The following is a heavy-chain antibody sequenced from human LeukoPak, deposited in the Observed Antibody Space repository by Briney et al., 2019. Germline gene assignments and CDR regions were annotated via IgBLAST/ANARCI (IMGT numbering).Heavy chain of an antibody. CDR2: ISAYNGNT. D-gene: IGHD3-9*01. J-gene: IGHJ5*02. V-gene: IGHV1-18*01. CDR1: GYTFTSYG. Sequence: ASVKVSCKASGYTFTSYGISWVRQAPGQGLEWMGWISAYNGNTNYAQKLQGRVTMTTDTSTSTAYMELRSLRSDDTAVYYCARTVGHYYDILTGYYGNWFDPWGQGTLVTVSS. CDR3: ARTVGHYYDILTGYYGNWFDP.